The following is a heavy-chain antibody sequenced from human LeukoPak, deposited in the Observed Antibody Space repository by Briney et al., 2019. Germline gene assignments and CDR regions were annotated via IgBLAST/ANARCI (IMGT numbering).Heavy chain of an antibody. CDR3: ARERWVQLDAFDI. V-gene: IGHV4-59*01. CDR2: IYHSDIT. Sequence: SETLSLTCTVSGGSISSYYWSWIRQPPGKGLEWIGFIYHSDITNYNPPLRSRVTISLDTSKNQFSLKVSSVTAADTAVYYCARERWVQLDAFDIWGPGTMVTVSS. CDR1: GGSISSYY. J-gene: IGHJ3*02. D-gene: IGHD5-24*01.